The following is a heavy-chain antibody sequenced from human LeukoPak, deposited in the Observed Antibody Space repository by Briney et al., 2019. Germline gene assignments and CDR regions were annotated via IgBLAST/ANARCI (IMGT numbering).Heavy chain of an antibody. D-gene: IGHD5-12*01. V-gene: IGHV3-23*01. J-gene: IGHJ4*02. Sequence: GGSLRLSCAASGFTFSIYAMSWVRQGPGKGLEWVSAISAGDGRTHYADSVKGRFTVSRDNSKNTLYLQMNSLRAEDTAVYYCARDPGSGYEEHFDYWGQGTLVTVSS. CDR1: GFTFSIYA. CDR2: ISAGDGRT. CDR3: ARDPGSGYEEHFDY.